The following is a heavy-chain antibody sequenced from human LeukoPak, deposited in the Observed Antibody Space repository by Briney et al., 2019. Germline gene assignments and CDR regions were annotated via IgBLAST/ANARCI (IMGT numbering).Heavy chain of an antibody. V-gene: IGHV3-9*01. CDR3: LKDGDVAAAGTEFDP. CDR2: INWNSATI. J-gene: IGHJ5*02. Sequence: GGSLRPSCAASGFTFDNYAMHSVRQAPGKGLEWVSGINWNSATIAYAHSLNGRFPISRDNPKNSLYLQMNSVRVGDTAFYYCLKDGDVAAAGTEFDPWGQGTLVIVSS. D-gene: IGHD6-13*01. CDR1: GFTFDNYA.